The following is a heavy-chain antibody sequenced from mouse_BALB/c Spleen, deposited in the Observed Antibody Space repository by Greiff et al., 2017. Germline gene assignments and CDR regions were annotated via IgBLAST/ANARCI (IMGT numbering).Heavy chain of an antibody. J-gene: IGHJ4*01. CDR1: GYTFTDYA. V-gene: IGHV1S137*01. Sequence: VQLKESGAELVRPGVSVKISCKGSGYTFTDYAMHWVKQSHAKSLEWIGVISTYYGDASYNQKFKGKATMTVDKSSSTAYMELARLTSEDSAIYYCARGGMITTEAMDYWGQGTSVTVSS. CDR3: ARGGMITTEAMDY. D-gene: IGHD2-4*01. CDR2: ISTYYGDA.